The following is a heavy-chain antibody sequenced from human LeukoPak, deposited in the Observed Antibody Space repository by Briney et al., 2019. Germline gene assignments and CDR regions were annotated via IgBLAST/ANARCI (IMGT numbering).Heavy chain of an antibody. J-gene: IGHJ4*02. CDR3: AKDSAEQQLVRDFDY. Sequence: GGSLRLSCAASGFTFSSYAVSWVRQAPGTGLEWVSSMSASGGSTYYADSVKGRFTVSRDNSKNTLYLQMNSLRAEDTAVYYCAKDSAEQQLVRDFDYWGQGTLVTVSS. D-gene: IGHD6-13*01. V-gene: IGHV3-23*01. CDR2: MSASGGST. CDR1: GFTFSSYA.